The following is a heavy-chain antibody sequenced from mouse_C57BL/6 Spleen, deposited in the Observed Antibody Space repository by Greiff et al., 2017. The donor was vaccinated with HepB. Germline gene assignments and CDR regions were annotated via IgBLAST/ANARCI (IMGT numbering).Heavy chain of an antibody. V-gene: IGHV1-82*01. CDR1: GYAFSSSW. Sequence: VKLVESGPELVKPGASVKISCKASGYAFSSSWMNWVKQRPGKGLEWIGRIYPGDGDTNYNGKFKGKATLTADKSSSTAYMQLSSLTSEDSAVYFCARSSNSYAMDYWGQGTSVTVSS. J-gene: IGHJ4*01. D-gene: IGHD2-5*01. CDR2: IYPGDGDT. CDR3: ARSSNSYAMDY.